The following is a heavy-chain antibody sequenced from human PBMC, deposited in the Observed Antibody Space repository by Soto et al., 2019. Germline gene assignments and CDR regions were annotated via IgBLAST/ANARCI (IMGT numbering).Heavy chain of an antibody. CDR2: IYYSGST. V-gene: IGHV4-31*03. CDR3: ARSVFP. J-gene: IGHJ5*02. CDR1: GGSISSGGYY. Sequence: QVQLQESGPRLVKPSQTLSLTCSVSGGSISSGGYYCNWIRQHPGKGLEWIRYIYYSGSTFYNPSLKSRVSISVDTSKNHFSLKLTSVTAADTAVYYCARSVFPWGRGTLVPVSS.